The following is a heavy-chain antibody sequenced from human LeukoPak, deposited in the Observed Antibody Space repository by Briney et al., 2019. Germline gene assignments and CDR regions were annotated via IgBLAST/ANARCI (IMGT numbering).Heavy chain of an antibody. Sequence: ASLKVSCKASGYTFTTYGINWVRQAPGQGLEWMGWISAYNGNTKYAQNLQGRVTMTTETSTSTAYMELRSLRSDDSAIYYCARGETMADFGYWGQGTLVSVSS. J-gene: IGHJ4*02. D-gene: IGHD4/OR15-4a*01. CDR3: ARGETMADFGY. CDR1: GYTFTTYG. V-gene: IGHV1-18*01. CDR2: ISAYNGNT.